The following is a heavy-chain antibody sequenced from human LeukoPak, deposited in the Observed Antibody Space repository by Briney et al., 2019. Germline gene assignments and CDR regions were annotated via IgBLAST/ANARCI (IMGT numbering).Heavy chain of an antibody. CDR3: ARDGVYYDSSGKGAFDI. V-gene: IGHV1-2*02. Sequence: GASVKVSCKASGYTFTDYYMHWVRQAPGQGLEWMGWINPNSGGTNYAQKFQGRVTMTRDTSISTVYMELSSLRSEDTAVYYCARDGVYYDSSGKGAFDIWGQGTMVTVSS. J-gene: IGHJ3*02. CDR1: GYTFTDYY. D-gene: IGHD3-22*01. CDR2: INPNSGGT.